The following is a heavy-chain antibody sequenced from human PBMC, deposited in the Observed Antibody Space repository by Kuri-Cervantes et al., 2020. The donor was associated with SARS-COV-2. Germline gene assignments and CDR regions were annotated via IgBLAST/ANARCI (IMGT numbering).Heavy chain of an antibody. D-gene: IGHD6-6*01. V-gene: IGHV3-21*01. J-gene: IGHJ4*02. CDR2: ISSSSSYI. Sequence: GESLKISCAASGFTFSSYSMNWVRQAPGKGLEWVSSISSSSSYIYYADSVKGRFTISRDNAKNSLYLQMNSLRAEDTAVYYCARDAYSSSSMYYFDYWGQGTLVTVSS. CDR3: ARDAYSSSSMYYFDY. CDR1: GFTFSSYS.